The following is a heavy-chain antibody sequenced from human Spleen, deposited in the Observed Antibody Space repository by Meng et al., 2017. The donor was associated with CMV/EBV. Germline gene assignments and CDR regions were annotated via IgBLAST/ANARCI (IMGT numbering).Heavy chain of an antibody. D-gene: IGHD2-2*01. V-gene: IGHV3-74*01. CDR1: GFTFSSYW. CDR3: ASQGYCSSTSCQGD. Sequence: GESLKISCAASGFTFSSYWMHWVRQAPGKGLVWVSRINSDGSSTSYADSVKGRFTISRDNGKNTLYLQMNSLRAEDTAVYYCASQGYCSSTSCQGDWGQGTLVTVSS. J-gene: IGHJ4*02. CDR2: INSDGSST.